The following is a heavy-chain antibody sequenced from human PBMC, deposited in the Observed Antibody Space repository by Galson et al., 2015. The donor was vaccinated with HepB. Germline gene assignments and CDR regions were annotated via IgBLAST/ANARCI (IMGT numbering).Heavy chain of an antibody. CDR1: GFSFSDYY. V-gene: IGHV3-11*06. J-gene: IGHJ6*02. D-gene: IGHD2-2*01. Sequence: SLRLSCAASGFSFSDYYMNWIRQTPGKGLEWLSYISGSSIYTNYAGSVKGRFTISRDNAKNSLYLQMNSLRAEDTAVYYCERDSRGGNVPYYYYGMDVWGQGTTVTVSS. CDR2: ISGSSIYT. CDR3: ERDSRGGNVPYYYYGMDV.